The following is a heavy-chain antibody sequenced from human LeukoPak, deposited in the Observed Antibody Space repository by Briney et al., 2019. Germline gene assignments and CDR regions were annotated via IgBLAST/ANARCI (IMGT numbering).Heavy chain of an antibody. CDR3: ARAREIGTVDS. CDR2: VNHSGDT. CDR1: GGSFSGHF. V-gene: IGHV4-34*01. Sequence: SETLSLTCAVYGGSFSGHFWTWIRQPPGKGLEWIGEVNHSGDTNYNPSLKTRVIISVDTSKNQFSLKLNSVIDADTAVYYCARAREIGTVDSWGQGTLVTVSS. J-gene: IGHJ4*02. D-gene: IGHD3/OR15-3a*01.